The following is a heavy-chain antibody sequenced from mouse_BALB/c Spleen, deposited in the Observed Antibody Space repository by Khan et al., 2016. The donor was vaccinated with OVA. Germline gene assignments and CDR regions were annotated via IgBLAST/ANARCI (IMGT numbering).Heavy chain of an antibody. V-gene: IGHV3-2*02. J-gene: IGHJ2*01. CDR3: ARSIMAN. CDR1: GYSITSDYA. CDR2: ISYSGST. Sequence: EVQLVESGPGLVKPSQSLSLTCTVTGYSITSDYAWNWIRQLPGNKLEWMGYISYSGSTSYNPSLKSRISITRDTSKNQFFLQLNSVTTEDTATYYCARSIMANWGQGTTLTVSS.